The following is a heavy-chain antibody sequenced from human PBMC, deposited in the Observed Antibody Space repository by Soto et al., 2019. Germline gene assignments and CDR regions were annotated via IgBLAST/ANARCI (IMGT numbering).Heavy chain of an antibody. J-gene: IGHJ4*02. D-gene: IGHD1-26*01. CDR2: IDLSDSYT. Sequence: GESLKISCQGSGCTFTDNWITWVRQMPGKGLEWMGRIDLSDSYTSYSPSFQGHVSFSADKSINTAYLQWSSLRASDSAVYYCSGAESPDTAYFSLYWGQGTPVTVSS. CDR3: SGAESPDTAYFSLY. V-gene: IGHV5-10-1*01. CDR1: GCTFTDNW.